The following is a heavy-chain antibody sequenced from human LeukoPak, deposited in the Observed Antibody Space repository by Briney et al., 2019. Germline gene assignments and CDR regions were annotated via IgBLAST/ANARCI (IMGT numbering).Heavy chain of an antibody. Sequence: SVKVSCKASGYSFTTYAINWVRQAPGQGLEWMGRIIPILGIANYAQKFQGRVTITADKSTSTAYMELSSLRSEDTAVYYCARPREGEAYYYGSGSYNAFDIWGQGTMVTVSS. D-gene: IGHD3-10*01. J-gene: IGHJ3*02. CDR1: GYSFTTYA. CDR3: ARPREGEAYYYGSGSYNAFDI. V-gene: IGHV1-69*04. CDR2: IIPILGIA.